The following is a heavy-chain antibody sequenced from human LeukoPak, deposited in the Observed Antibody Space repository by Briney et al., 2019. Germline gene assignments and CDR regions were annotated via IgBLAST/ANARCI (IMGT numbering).Heavy chain of an antibody. D-gene: IGHD3-10*01. CDR3: ARQHLGPYYFDY. CDR1: GGSISSSSYY. Sequence: PSETLSLTCTVSGGSISSSSYYWGWIRQPPGKGLEWIGSIYYSGSTYYNPSLKSRVTISVDTSKNQFSLKLSSVTAADTAVYYCARQHLGPYYFDYWGQGTLVTVSS. J-gene: IGHJ4*02. V-gene: IGHV4-39*01. CDR2: IYYSGST.